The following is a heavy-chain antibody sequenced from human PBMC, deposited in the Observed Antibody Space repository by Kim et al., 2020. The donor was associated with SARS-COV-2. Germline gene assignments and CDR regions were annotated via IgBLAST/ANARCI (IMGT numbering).Heavy chain of an antibody. CDR3: ARLGSQYSSWFDP. CDR2: ISYSGST. J-gene: IGHJ5*02. D-gene: IGHD6-13*01. Sequence: SETLSLTCAVFGGSVSSTNWWTWVRQPPGKGLEWIGQISYSGSTNYNPSLESRVTISVDTSYNHFSLRLTSVTAADTAVYYCARLGSQYSSWFDPWGQGTLVTVSS. CDR1: GGSVSSTNW. V-gene: IGHV4-4*02.